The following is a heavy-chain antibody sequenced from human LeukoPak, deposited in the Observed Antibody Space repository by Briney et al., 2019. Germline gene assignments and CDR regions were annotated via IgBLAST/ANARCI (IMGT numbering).Heavy chain of an antibody. Sequence: RASVKVSCKASGYTFTSYGISWVRQAPGQGLEWMGWISGYNGNTNYAQKLQGRVTMTTDTSTSTAYMELRSLRSDDTAVYYCARSTIVVVPAADDAFDIWGQGTMVTVSS. D-gene: IGHD2-2*01. V-gene: IGHV1-18*01. J-gene: IGHJ3*02. CDR3: ARSTIVVVPAADDAFDI. CDR2: ISGYNGNT. CDR1: GYTFTSYG.